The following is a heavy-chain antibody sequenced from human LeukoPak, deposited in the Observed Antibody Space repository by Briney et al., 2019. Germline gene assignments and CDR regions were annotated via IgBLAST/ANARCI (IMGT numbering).Heavy chain of an antibody. CDR1: GASISSNNYY. D-gene: IGHD6-13*01. V-gene: IGHV4-39*07. CDR2: IYYSGST. CDR3: ARAFKRGMYSSSWYTRNWFDP. Sequence: PSETLSLTCTVSGASISSNNYYWGWVRQPPGKGLEWIGSIYYSGSTYYNPSLKSRVTISVDTSKNQFSLKLSSVTAADTAVYYCARAFKRGMYSSSWYTRNWFDPWGQGTLVTVSS. J-gene: IGHJ5*02.